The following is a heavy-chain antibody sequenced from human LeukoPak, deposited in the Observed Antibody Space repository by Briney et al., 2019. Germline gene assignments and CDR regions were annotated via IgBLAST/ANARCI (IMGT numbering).Heavy chain of an antibody. CDR3: ARERWGAGLLDY. J-gene: IGHJ4*02. D-gene: IGHD3-16*01. CDR1: GGSISSYY. CDR2: IYYSGST. Sequence: SETLSLTCIVSGGSISSYYWSWIRQPPGKGLEWIGYIYYSGSTNYNPSLKSRVTISVDTSKNQFSLKLSSVTAADTAVYYCARERWGAGLLDYWGQGTLVTVSS. V-gene: IGHV4-59*01.